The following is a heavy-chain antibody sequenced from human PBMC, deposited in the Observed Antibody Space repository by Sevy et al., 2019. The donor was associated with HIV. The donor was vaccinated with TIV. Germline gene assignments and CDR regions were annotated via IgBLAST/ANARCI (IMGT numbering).Heavy chain of an antibody. CDR1: GFTFSDHY. J-gene: IGHJ4*02. V-gene: IGHV3-72*01. Sequence: GGSLRLSCAASGFTFSDHYMEWVRQAPGKGLEWVGRTRNKADGYTTEYAASVKGRSTISSDDSENSLYLQMNSLKTEDTAVYYCSTHAGIAAAGRVFDYWGQGALVTVSS. CDR3: STHAGIAAAGRVFDY. D-gene: IGHD6-13*01. CDR2: TRNKADGYTT.